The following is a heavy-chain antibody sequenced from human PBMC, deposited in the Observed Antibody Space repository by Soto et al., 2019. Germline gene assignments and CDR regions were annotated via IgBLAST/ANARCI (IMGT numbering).Heavy chain of an antibody. Sequence: SETLSLTCTVSGGSISSSSYYWGWIRQPPGKGLEWIGSIYYSGSTYYNPSLKSRVTISVDTSKNQFSLKLSSVTAADTAVYYCARLRALFDYWGQGTLVTVSS. V-gene: IGHV4-39*01. CDR3: ARLRALFDY. CDR2: IYYSGST. J-gene: IGHJ4*02. CDR1: GGSISSSSYY.